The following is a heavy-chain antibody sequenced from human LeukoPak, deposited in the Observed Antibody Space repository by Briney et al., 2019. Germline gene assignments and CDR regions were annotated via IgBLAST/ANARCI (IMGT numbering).Heavy chain of an antibody. CDR2: IYYSGST. CDR1: GGSMDNFY. CDR3: ARGKHYYDSSGYL. D-gene: IGHD3-22*01. Sequence: PSETLSLTCKVSGGSMDNFYWSWIRQPPGKGLEWIGYIYYSGSTNYNPSLKSRVTISVDTSKNQFSLKLSSVTAADTAVYYCARGKHYYDSSGYLWGQGTLVTVSS. J-gene: IGHJ4*02. V-gene: IGHV4-59*01.